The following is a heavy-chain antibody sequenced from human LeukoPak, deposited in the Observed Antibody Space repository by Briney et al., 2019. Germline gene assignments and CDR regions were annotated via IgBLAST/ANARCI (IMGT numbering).Heavy chain of an antibody. CDR1: GGTFSSYA. D-gene: IGHD2-15*01. V-gene: IGHV1-69*05. J-gene: IGHJ5*02. Sequence: SVKVSCKASGGTFSSYAISWVRQAPGQGLDWMGRIIPIFGTANYAQKFQGRVTITTDESTGTAYMELSSLRSEDTAVYYCARERGDDIVVVVAATTWFDPWGQGTLVTVSS. CDR3: ARERGDDIVVVVAATTWFDP. CDR2: IIPIFGTA.